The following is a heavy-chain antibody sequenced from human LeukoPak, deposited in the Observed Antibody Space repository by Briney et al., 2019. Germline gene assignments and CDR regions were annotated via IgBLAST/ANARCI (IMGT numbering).Heavy chain of an antibody. CDR1: GYSFTTFW. D-gene: IGHD2-15*01. CDR3: ARRGYCSGGSCFKQAFDI. J-gene: IGHJ3*02. Sequence: GESLKISCETSGYSFTTFWIGWVRQMPGNGLEWMGIIYPSDSDTRYSPSFQGQVTISADKSVTTAYLQWSSLKASDTAMYYCARRGYCSGGSCFKQAFDIWGQGTMVTVSS. V-gene: IGHV5-51*01. CDR2: IYPSDSDT.